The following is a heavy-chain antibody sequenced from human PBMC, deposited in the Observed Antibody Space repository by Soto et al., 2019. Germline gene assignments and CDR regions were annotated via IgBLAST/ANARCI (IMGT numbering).Heavy chain of an antibody. Sequence: PSQTLSLTCAISGDSVSSNSAAWNWIRQSPSRGLEWLGRTYYRSKWYNDYAVSVKSRITINPDTSKNQFSLQLNSVTPEDTAVYYCARDKVAASAAAGTSDYYYMDVWGKGTTVTVSS. CDR3: ARDKVAASAAAGTSDYYYMDV. CDR1: GDSVSSNSAA. CDR2: TYYRSKWYN. V-gene: IGHV6-1*01. J-gene: IGHJ6*03. D-gene: IGHD6-13*01.